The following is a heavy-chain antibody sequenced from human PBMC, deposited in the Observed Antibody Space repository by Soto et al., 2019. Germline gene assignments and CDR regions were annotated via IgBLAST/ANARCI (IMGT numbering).Heavy chain of an antibody. J-gene: IGHJ4*02. D-gene: IGHD3-10*01. CDR2: ISAYNGNT. Sequence: QVQLVQSGAEVKKPGASVKVSCKASGYTFTSYGISWVRQAPGQGLEWMGWISAYNGNTNYAQKLQGRVTMTTDTSTSTAYRELRSLRSDDTALYYCAWVEITMVRGVGIHYRGQGTLVTVSS. CDR1: GYTFTSYG. V-gene: IGHV1-18*01. CDR3: AWVEITMVRGVGIHY.